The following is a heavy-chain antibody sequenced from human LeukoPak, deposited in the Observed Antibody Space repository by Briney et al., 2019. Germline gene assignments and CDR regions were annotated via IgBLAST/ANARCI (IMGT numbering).Heavy chain of an antibody. CDR2: IDHTGST. CDR1: GASFTEYY. V-gene: IGHV4-34*01. J-gene: IGHJ5*02. CDR3: ARPRVRPTTNWFDT. Sequence: SETLSLTCAVYGASFTEYYWSWIRQPPGKGLEWIGEIDHTGSTNYNPSLKTRVTISVDTSNKHFSLRLNSVTAADTAVYYCARPRVRPTTNWFDTWGQGTLVTVSS. D-gene: IGHD1-26*01.